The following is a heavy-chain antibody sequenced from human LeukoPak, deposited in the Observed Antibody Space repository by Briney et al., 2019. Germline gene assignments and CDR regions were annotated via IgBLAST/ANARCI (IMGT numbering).Heavy chain of an antibody. Sequence: ASVKVSCKASGYSFTSYGISWVRQAPGQGLEWMGWINTNSGGTNYAQKFQGRVTMTTDTSTATAYMELRSLRSDDTAVYYCARGYYCTHGVCYGGDFDNWGQGTLVTVSS. J-gene: IGHJ4*02. CDR3: ARGYYCTHGVCYGGDFDN. D-gene: IGHD2-8*01. CDR2: INTNSGGT. CDR1: GYSFTSYG. V-gene: IGHV1-18*01.